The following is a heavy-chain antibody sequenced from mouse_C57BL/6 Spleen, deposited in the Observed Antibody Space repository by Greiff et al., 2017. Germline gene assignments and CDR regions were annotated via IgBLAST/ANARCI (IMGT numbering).Heavy chain of an antibody. Sequence: EVQLQESGPVLVKPGASVKMSCKASGYTFTDYYMNWVKQSHGKSLEWIGVINPYNGGTSYKQKFKGKATLTVDKSSSTAYMELNILTSEDSAVYYCARGGVYSRYFDVWGTGTTVTVSS. CDR2: INPYNGGT. CDR3: ARGGVYSRYFDV. J-gene: IGHJ1*03. V-gene: IGHV1-19*01. CDR1: GYTFTDYY.